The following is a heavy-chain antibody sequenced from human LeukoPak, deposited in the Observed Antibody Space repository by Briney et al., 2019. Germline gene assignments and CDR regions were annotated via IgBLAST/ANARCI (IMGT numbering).Heavy chain of an antibody. CDR2: INHSGST. V-gene: IGHV4-34*01. CDR1: GGSFSGYY. D-gene: IGHD3-22*01. J-gene: IGHJ4*02. Sequence: SETLSLTCAVYGGSFSGYYWSWIRQPSGKGLEWIGEINHSGSTNYNPSLKSRVTISVDTSKNQFSLKLSSVTAADTAVYYCARGVSSGYYGFDYWGQGTLVTVSS. CDR3: ARGVSSGYYGFDY.